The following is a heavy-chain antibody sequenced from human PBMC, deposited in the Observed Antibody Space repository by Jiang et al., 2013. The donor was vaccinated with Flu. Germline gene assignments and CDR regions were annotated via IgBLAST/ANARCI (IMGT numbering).Heavy chain of an antibody. CDR1: GFTFSDSY. V-gene: IGHV3-11*06. Sequence: VQLVESGGGLVKPGGSLRLSCAASGFTFSDSYMSWIRQSPGKGLEWVSYINSFGSYTNYADSVKGRFTISRDTATNSLRLQMNSLGAEDTGVYYCARLMYSYDASGYYIDHWGQGTLVTVSS. J-gene: IGHJ4*02. CDR2: INSFGSYT. CDR3: ARLMYSYDASGYYIDH. D-gene: IGHD3-22*01.